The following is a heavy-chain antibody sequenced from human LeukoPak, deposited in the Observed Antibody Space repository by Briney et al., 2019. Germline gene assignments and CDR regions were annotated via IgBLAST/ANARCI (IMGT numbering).Heavy chain of an antibody. J-gene: IGHJ4*02. V-gene: IGHV3-53*01. CDR1: GFTVSSNY. D-gene: IGHD3-3*01. CDR3: ARMSGSRLPGN. Sequence: PGGSLRLSCAASGFTVSSNYMSWVRQAPGKGLEWVSVIYSGGSTYYADSVKGRFTISRDNGKNSLYLQMNSLRAEDTAVYYCARMSGSRLPGNWGQGTLVTVSS. CDR2: IYSGGST.